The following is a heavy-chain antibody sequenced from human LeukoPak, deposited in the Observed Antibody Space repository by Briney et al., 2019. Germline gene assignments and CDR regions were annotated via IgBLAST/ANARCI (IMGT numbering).Heavy chain of an antibody. CDR1: GDSVSSNSAA. J-gene: IGHJ2*01. V-gene: IGHV6-1*01. CDR2: TYYRSKWNN. CDR3: ARARGYFYL. D-gene: IGHD3-10*01. Sequence: SQTLSLTCAISGDSVSSNSAAWSWIRQSPSRGLEWLGRTYYRSKWNNNYAISVKSRITIYPDTSKNQFSLQLNSVTPEDTGVYYCARARGYFYLWGRGTLVTVSS.